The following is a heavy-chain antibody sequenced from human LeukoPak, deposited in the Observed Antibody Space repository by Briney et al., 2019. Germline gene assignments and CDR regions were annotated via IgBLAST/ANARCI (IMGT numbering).Heavy chain of an antibody. Sequence: MTSETLSLTCAVYGGSFSGYYWSWIRQPPGKGLEWIGEINHSGSTNYNPSLKSRVTISVDTSKNQFSLKLSPVTAADTAVYYCARASGRVAYDFDYWGQGTLVTVSS. V-gene: IGHV4-34*01. CDR3: ARASGRVAYDFDY. CDR1: GGSFSGYY. J-gene: IGHJ4*02. D-gene: IGHD3-16*01. CDR2: INHSGST.